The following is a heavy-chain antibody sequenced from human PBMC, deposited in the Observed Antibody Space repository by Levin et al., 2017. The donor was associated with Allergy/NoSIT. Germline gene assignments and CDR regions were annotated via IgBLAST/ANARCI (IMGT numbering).Heavy chain of an antibody. J-gene: IGHJ4*02. CDR1: GFTFSSYA. D-gene: IGHD3-22*01. CDR2: IRGSGGST. CDR3: AKVPYDRSGYYYFDY. V-gene: IGHV3-23*01. Sequence: GESLKISCAASGFTFSSYAMSWVRQAPGKGLEWVSDIRGSGGSTYYADSVKGRFTISRDNSKNTLYLQMNSLRAGDTAAYYCAKVPYDRSGYYYFDYWGQGTLVTVSS.